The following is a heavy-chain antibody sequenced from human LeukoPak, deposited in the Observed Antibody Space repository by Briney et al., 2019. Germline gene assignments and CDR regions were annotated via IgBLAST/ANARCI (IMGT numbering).Heavy chain of an antibody. J-gene: IGHJ4*02. V-gene: IGHV3-43*02. CDR2: ISGDGGST. CDR1: GFIFDNYA. CDR3: ARESETSGWYDY. D-gene: IGHD6-19*01. Sequence: HSGGSLRLSCAAPGFIFDNYAIHWVRHAPGKGLKWVSLISGDGGSTFYADSVRGRFTISRDNTRKSLSLQMSSLRSEDTALYYCARESETSGWYDYWGQGTLVTVS.